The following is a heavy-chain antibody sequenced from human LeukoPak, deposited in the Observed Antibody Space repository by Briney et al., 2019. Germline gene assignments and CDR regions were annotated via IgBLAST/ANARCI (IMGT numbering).Heavy chain of an antibody. CDR1: GGSLSGYY. CDR3: ARGRGSY. V-gene: IGHV4-34*01. D-gene: IGHD1-26*01. Sequence: KPSETLSLTCAVYGGSLSGYYWSWIRQPPGKGLEWIGEINHSGSTNYNPSLKSRVTISVDTSKNQFSLKLSSVTAADTAVYYCARGRGSYWGQGTLVTVSS. J-gene: IGHJ4*02. CDR2: INHSGST.